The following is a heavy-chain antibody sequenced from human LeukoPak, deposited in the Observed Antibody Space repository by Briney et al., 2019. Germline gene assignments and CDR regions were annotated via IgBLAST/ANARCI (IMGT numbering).Heavy chain of an antibody. V-gene: IGHV3-33*06. CDR2: IWYDGSNE. D-gene: IGHD5/OR15-5a*01. Sequence: PGGSLRLSCAASGFTFSTYGMHWVRQAQGKGLEWVALIWYDGSNENYADSVKGRFTISRDNSRDTLYLQMNSLRGEDTAVYYCAKDLRGAGACDYWGQGNLVTVSS. CDR3: AKDLRGAGACDY. CDR1: GFTFSTYG. J-gene: IGHJ4*02.